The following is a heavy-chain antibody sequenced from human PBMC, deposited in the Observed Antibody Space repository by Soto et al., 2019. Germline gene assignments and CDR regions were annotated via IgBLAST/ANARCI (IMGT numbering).Heavy chain of an antibody. D-gene: IGHD5-12*01. Sequence: PSETLYLTCAVSGASISSGDYSWSWVRQPPGKGLEWIGHIHHGGTPYYKASLKSRVTISQDRSKNQFSLSLSSVTAADTAMYFCARVAYNGFEYFFDSWGQGILVTVSS. CDR2: IHHGGTP. CDR1: GASISSGDYS. V-gene: IGHV4-30-2*01. J-gene: IGHJ4*02. CDR3: ARVAYNGFEYFFDS.